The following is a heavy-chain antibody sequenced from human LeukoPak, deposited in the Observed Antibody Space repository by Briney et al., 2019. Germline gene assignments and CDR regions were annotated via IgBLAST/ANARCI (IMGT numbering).Heavy chain of an antibody. CDR2: TSSSGSTI. D-gene: IGHD6-19*01. J-gene: IGHJ4*02. V-gene: IGHV3-48*04. Sequence: PGGSLRLSCAASGFTFSSYSMNWVRQAPGKGLEWVSYTSSSGSTIYYAGSVKGRFTISRDNAKNSLYLQMNSLRAEDTAVYYCARVPCIAVAGCYFDYWGQGTLVTASS. CDR1: GFTFSSYS. CDR3: ARVPCIAVAGCYFDY.